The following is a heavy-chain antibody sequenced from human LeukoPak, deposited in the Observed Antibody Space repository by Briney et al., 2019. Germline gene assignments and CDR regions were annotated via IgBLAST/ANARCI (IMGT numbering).Heavy chain of an antibody. Sequence: AGGSLRLSCAASGFTFSSYAMHWVRQAPGKGLEWVAVISYDGSNKYYADSVKGRFTISRDNSKNTLYLQMNSLRAEDTAVYYCAREEDYGDYSPDYYYGMDVWGQGTTVTVSS. V-gene: IGHV3-30*04. D-gene: IGHD4-17*01. J-gene: IGHJ6*02. CDR1: GFTFSSYA. CDR2: ISYDGSNK. CDR3: AREEDYGDYSPDYYYGMDV.